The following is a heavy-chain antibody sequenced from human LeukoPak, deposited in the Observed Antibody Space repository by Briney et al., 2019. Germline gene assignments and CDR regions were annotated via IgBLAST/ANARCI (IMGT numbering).Heavy chain of an antibody. Sequence: GGSLRLSCAASGFTFSTYSMNWVRQAPGKGLEWVSYISSSSRTIYYADSVKGRFTISRDNAKNSLYLQMNSLRDEDTAVYYCVRDRSDYGDYFDYWGQGTLVTVSS. V-gene: IGHV3-48*02. D-gene: IGHD4-17*01. J-gene: IGHJ4*02. CDR2: ISSSSRTI. CDR3: VRDRSDYGDYFDY. CDR1: GFTFSTYS.